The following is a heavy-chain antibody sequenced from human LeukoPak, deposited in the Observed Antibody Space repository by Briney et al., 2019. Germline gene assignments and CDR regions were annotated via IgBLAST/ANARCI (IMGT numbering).Heavy chain of an antibody. CDR1: GFTFSSYA. Sequence: GGSLRLSCAASGFTFSSYAMSWVRQAPGKGLEWVSAISGSGGSTYYADSVKGRFTISRDNAKNSLYLQMNSLRAEDTALYYCAKDLVPWELLLRGNYFDYWGQGTLVTVSS. V-gene: IGHV3-23*01. D-gene: IGHD1-26*01. CDR2: ISGSGGST. CDR3: AKDLVPWELLLRGNYFDY. J-gene: IGHJ4*02.